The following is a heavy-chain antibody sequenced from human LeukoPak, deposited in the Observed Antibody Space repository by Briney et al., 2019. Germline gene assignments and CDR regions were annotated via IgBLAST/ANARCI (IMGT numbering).Heavy chain of an antibody. Sequence: ASVKVSCKASGGTFSSYAISWVRQAPGQGLKWMGRIIPIFGTANYAQQVQGRVTITTDESPSTNYMELSSLRSEDTAVYYCARPRQDDFWSGTLASWGQGTLVTVSS. J-gene: IGHJ5*01. D-gene: IGHD3-3*01. CDR2: IIPIFGTA. CDR1: GGTFSSYA. CDR3: ARPRQDDFWSGTLAS. V-gene: IGHV1-69*05.